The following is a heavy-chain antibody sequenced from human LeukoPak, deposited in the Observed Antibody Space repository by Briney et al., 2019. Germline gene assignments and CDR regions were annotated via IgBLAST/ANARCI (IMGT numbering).Heavy chain of an antibody. J-gene: IGHJ4*02. V-gene: IGHV1-69*02. D-gene: IGHD2-15*01. CDR2: IIPILGMT. CDR3: ARGDCTGGSCPDY. Sequence: PVKVSCEASGGTFNSYTISWVRQAPGQGLEWMGRIIPILGMTNYAQKFQGRVTITADNSATTAYMDLSSLRSEDTAVYYCARGDCTGGSCPDYWGQGTLVTVSS. CDR1: GGTFNSYT.